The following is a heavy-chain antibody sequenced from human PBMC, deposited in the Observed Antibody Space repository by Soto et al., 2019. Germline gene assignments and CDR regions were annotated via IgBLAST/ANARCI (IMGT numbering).Heavy chain of an antibody. V-gene: IGHV3-30-3*01. CDR3: ARDRLYDIKTYYLIYCMDV. D-gene: IGHD3-22*01. CDR2: ISYDGSDK. CDR1: AFTFSSYA. J-gene: IGHJ6*02. Sequence: PAGSLRLSCAASAFTFSSYAMHWVRQAPGKGLDWVAVISYDGSDKYYADSVKCRFTVSRDTSKNTLYLQMNSLRADDTAVYNCARDRLYDIKTYYLIYCMDVWGQGTTGTVTS.